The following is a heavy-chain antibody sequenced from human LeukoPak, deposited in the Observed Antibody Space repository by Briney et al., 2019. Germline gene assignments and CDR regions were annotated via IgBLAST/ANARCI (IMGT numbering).Heavy chain of an antibody. Sequence: PGGSLRLSCAASGFTFSSYGMHWVRQAPGKGLEWVAVISYDGSNKYYADSVKGRFTISRDNSKNTLYLQMNSLRAEDTAVYYCAKVDTVTRVGALDGYFDYWGQGTLVTVSS. J-gene: IGHJ4*02. CDR3: AKVDTVTRVGALDGYFDY. D-gene: IGHD4-17*01. CDR1: GFTFSSYG. CDR2: ISYDGSNK. V-gene: IGHV3-30*18.